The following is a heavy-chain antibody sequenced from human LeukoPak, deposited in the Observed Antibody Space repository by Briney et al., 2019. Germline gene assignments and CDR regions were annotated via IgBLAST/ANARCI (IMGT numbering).Heavy chain of an antibody. CDR3: ARDYYDSSGYYPTTVYFDY. D-gene: IGHD3-22*01. Sequence: SVKVPCKASGGTFSSYAISWVRQAPGQGLGWMGRIIPIFGTANYAQKFQGRVTITTDESTSTAYMELSSLRSEDTAVYYCARDYYDSSGYYPTTVYFDYWGQGTLVTVSS. CDR1: GGTFSSYA. J-gene: IGHJ4*02. CDR2: IIPIFGTA. V-gene: IGHV1-69*05.